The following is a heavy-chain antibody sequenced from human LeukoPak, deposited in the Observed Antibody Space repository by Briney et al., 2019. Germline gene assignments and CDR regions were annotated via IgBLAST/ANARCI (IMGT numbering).Heavy chain of an antibody. CDR1: GFPFRSYA. D-gene: IGHD3-10*01. V-gene: IGHV3-30*02. CDR2: IRYDGSYK. CDR3: AREERGLYYYGSGSYLDY. J-gene: IGHJ4*02. Sequence: GGSLRLSCAASGFPFRSYAMHWVRQAPGKGLEWVAFIRYDGSYKYYGDSVKGRFTISRDNSKNTLYLQMNSLRAEDTAVYYCAREERGLYYYGSGSYLDYWGQGTLVTVSS.